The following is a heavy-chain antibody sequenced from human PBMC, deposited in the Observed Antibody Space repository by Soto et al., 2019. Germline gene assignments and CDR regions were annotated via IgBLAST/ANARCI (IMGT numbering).Heavy chain of an antibody. Sequence: GGSLRLSCAASGFTFSSYWMHWVRQAPGEGLLWVSRINSDGSITNYADSVKGRFTISRDNAKNTLYLQMNSLRAEDTAVYYCARSNGGNWFDPWGQGTLVTVSS. CDR1: GFTFSSYW. CDR2: INSDGSIT. V-gene: IGHV3-74*01. J-gene: IGHJ5*02. D-gene: IGHD2-8*01. CDR3: ARSNGGNWFDP.